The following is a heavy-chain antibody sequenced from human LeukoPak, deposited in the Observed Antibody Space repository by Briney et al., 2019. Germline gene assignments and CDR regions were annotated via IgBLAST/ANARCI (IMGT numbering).Heavy chain of an antibody. J-gene: IGHJ3*02. CDR3: ARVRDGYNDAYDM. CDR2: INPSGGNT. CDR1: GYTFSNYY. Sequence: GASVKVSCKTSGYTFSNYYMHWVRQAPGQGLEWMGIINPSGGNTNYAQNFQGRVTMTRDTSTSTVYMELSSLRSEDTAVYYCARVRDGYNDAYDMWGQGTMVIVPS. D-gene: IGHD5-24*01. V-gene: IGHV1-46*01.